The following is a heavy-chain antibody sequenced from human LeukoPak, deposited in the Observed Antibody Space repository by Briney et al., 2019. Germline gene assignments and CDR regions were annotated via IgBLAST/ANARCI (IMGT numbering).Heavy chain of an antibody. V-gene: IGHV4-59*01. CDR3: ARAGNYYGSGSYYKVWFDP. J-gene: IGHJ5*02. D-gene: IGHD3-10*01. CDR1: GGSISSYY. CDR2: IYYSGST. Sequence: SETLSLTCTVSGGSISSYYWSWIRQPPGKGLEWIGYIYYSGSTNYNPSLKSRVTISVDTSMNQFSLKLSSVTAADTAVYYCARAGNYYGSGSYYKVWFDPWGQGTLVTVSS.